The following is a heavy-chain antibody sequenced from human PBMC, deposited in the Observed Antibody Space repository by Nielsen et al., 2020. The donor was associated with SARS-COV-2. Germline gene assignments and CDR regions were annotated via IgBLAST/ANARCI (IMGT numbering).Heavy chain of an antibody. Sequence: GESLKISCAASGFTFSSYWMSWVRQAAGKGLEWVSVIYSDGSASYADSVKGRFTISRDNFKNMLFLQMNSLRAEDTAVYYCARDNWGRMDVWGQGTTVTVSS. CDR1: GFTFSSYW. CDR2: IYSDGSA. D-gene: IGHD7-27*01. V-gene: IGHV3-66*01. J-gene: IGHJ6*02. CDR3: ARDNWGRMDV.